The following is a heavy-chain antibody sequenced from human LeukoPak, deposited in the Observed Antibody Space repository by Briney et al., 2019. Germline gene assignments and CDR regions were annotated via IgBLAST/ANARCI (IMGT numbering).Heavy chain of an antibody. CDR3: ARHSPPSLYYDILTGYYPDYYGMDV. CDR1: GGSISSYY. CDR2: IYYSGST. D-gene: IGHD3-9*01. J-gene: IGHJ6*02. Sequence: SETLSLTCTVSGGSISSYYWSWIRQPPGKGLEWIGYIYYSGSTNYNPSLKSRVTISVDTSKNQFSLKLSSVTAAGTAVYYCARHSPPSLYYDILTGYYPDYYGMDVWGQGTTVTVSS. V-gene: IGHV4-59*08.